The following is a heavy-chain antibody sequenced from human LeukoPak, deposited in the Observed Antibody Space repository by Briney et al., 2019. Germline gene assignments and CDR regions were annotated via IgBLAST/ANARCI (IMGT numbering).Heavy chain of an antibody. CDR3: AGYYYDSSGYYAAFDY. J-gene: IGHJ4*02. D-gene: IGHD3-22*01. Sequence: GGSLRLSCAASGFTFSNYNMNWVRQAPGKGLEWVSYISSSGSTIYYADSVKGRFTISRDNAKNSLYLQMNSLRAEDTAVYYCAGYYYDSSGYYAAFDYWGQGTLVTVSS. V-gene: IGHV3-48*04. CDR1: GFTFSNYN. CDR2: ISSSGSTI.